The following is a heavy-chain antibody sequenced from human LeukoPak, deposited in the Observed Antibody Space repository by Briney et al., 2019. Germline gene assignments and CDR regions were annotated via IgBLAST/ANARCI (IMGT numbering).Heavy chain of an antibody. CDR1: GFTFSSYS. CDR2: ISGSGSVS. D-gene: IGHD3-10*01. J-gene: IGHJ3*02. V-gene: IGHV3-48*02. CDR3: ARDGGFGFLAAFDI. Sequence: GGSLILSCAASGFTFSSYSMNWVRQAPGKGLEWISYISGSGSVSYYEDSVKGRFTISRDNAKNSLYLQVNSLRDEDTALYYCARDGGFGFLAAFDIWGQGTMVTVSS.